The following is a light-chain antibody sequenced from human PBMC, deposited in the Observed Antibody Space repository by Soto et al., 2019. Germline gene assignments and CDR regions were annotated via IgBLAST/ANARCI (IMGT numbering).Light chain of an antibody. V-gene: IGKV1-9*01. J-gene: IGKJ5*01. CDR3: QQRHMYPIT. CDR2: AAY. CDR1: QGIRSH. Sequence: QLTLPPSSLSASVGDRVTITCRASQGIRSHLAWYQQKPGKAPKLLIYAAYTLQTGVPSRFSGSGSGTEFTLTIGSLQPEDFAIYYCQQRHMYPITFGQVARLAIK.